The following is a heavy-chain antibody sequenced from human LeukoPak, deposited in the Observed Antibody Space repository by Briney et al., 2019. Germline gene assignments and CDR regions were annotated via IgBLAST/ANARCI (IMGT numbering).Heavy chain of an antibody. D-gene: IGHD3-10*01. Sequence: ASVKVSCKVSGYTLTELSMHWVRQAPGKGLEWMGGFDPEDGETIYAQKFQGRVTMTEDTSTDTAYMELSSLRSEDTAVYYCAIARITMVRGVTDPYSPSYYFDYWGQGTLVTVSS. CDR1: GYTLTELS. CDR3: AIARITMVRGVTDPYSPSYYFDY. V-gene: IGHV1-24*01. CDR2: FDPEDGET. J-gene: IGHJ4*02.